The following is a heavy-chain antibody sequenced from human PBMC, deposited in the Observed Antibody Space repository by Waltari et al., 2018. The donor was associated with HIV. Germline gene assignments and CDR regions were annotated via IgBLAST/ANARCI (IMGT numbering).Heavy chain of an antibody. Sequence: QVRLDQWGAGLLRPAETLSLTCAVYGGVFNNYYWTWIRQAPGKGLEWVGESTHTGQATYNPSLKGRGSISVDPAKNQVSLKLKSVEAADTAVYYCARGEGIILGDTSVLRIQETSSYYFGLDVWGQGT. V-gene: IGHV4-34*01. J-gene: IGHJ6*02. CDR3: ARGEGIILGDTSVLRIQETSSYYFGLDV. CDR2: STHTGQA. D-gene: IGHD3-16*01. CDR1: GGVFNNYY.